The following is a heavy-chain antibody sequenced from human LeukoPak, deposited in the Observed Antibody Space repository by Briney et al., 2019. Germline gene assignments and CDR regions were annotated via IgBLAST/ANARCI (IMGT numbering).Heavy chain of an antibody. V-gene: IGHV3-66*03. CDR2: LYSNGGK. CDR1: GFSVSSYG. Sequence: GGSLRLSCVASGFSVSSYGMSWVRQAPGKAPEWVSLLYSNGGKYYADSVQGRFIISRDNSKNTLYLQMNNLRVEDTAVYHCVRDRAEGRAWVEFDPWGQGTVVNVSS. CDR3: VRDRAEGRAWVEFDP. J-gene: IGHJ5*01.